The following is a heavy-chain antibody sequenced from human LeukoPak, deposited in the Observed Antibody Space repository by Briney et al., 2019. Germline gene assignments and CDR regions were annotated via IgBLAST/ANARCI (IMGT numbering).Heavy chain of an antibody. D-gene: IGHD2/OR15-2a*01. J-gene: IGHJ4*02. CDR1: EITFSSYA. Sequence: GRSLRLSCEASEITFSSYAMHWVRQAPRKGLGRVAVISYDGNTTYSADSVKGRSTISRANSKTTLYLHMNSLRAETPPVNHCSKDLYAVTPVYFDYWGQGTLVTVSS. CDR3: SKDLYAVTPVYFDY. CDR2: ISYDGNTT. V-gene: IGHV3-30*07.